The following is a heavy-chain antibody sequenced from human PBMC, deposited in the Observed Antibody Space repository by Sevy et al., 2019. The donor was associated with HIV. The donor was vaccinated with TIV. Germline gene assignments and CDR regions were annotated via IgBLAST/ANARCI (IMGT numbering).Heavy chain of an antibody. Sequence: GGSLRLSCAASGFTFSSYGMHWVRQAPGKGLEWVAVISYDGSNKYYVDSVKGRFTISRDNSKNTLYLQMNSLRAEDTAVYYCAKASLAARRVYYYYGMDVWGQGTTVTVSS. D-gene: IGHD6-6*01. V-gene: IGHV3-30*18. CDR1: GFTFSSYG. CDR2: ISYDGSNK. CDR3: AKASLAARRVYYYYGMDV. J-gene: IGHJ6*02.